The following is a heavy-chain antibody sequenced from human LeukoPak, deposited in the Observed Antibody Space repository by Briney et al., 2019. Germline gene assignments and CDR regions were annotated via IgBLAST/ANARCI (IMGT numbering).Heavy chain of an antibody. Sequence: PSETLSLTCTVSGGSISSGSYYWSWIRQPAGKGLEWIGRIYTSGSTNYNPSLKSRVTISVDTSKNQFSLKLSSVTAADTAVYYCARTWSVGAFDIWGQGTMVTASS. CDR3: ARTWSVGAFDI. CDR2: IYTSGST. V-gene: IGHV4-61*02. D-gene: IGHD3-3*01. CDR1: GGSISSGSYY. J-gene: IGHJ3*02.